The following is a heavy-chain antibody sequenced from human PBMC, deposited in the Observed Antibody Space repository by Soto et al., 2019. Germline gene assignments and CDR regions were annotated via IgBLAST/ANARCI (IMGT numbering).Heavy chain of an antibody. J-gene: IGHJ6*02. CDR2: IYSGGNT. CDR3: AREGVRYYYGMDV. Sequence: GGSLRLSCAASGFTVSSNYMSWVRQAPGKGLEWVSVIYSGGNTYYADSVKGRFTISRDNSKNTVYLQMNSLRAEDTAVYYCAREGVRYYYGMDVWGQGTTVTVSS. V-gene: IGHV3-53*01. CDR1: GFTVSSNY.